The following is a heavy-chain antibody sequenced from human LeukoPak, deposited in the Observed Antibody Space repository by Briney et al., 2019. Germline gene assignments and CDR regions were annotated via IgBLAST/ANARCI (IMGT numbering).Heavy chain of an antibody. D-gene: IGHD4-17*01. Sequence: GGSLRLSCAASGFTFSSYEMNWVRQAPGKGLEWVSYISSSGSTIYYADSVKGRFTISRDNAKNSLYLQMNSLRAEDTAVYYCARDQGEGTVTYHDAFDIWGQGTMVTVSS. CDR2: ISSSGSTI. V-gene: IGHV3-48*03. CDR3: ARDQGEGTVTYHDAFDI. J-gene: IGHJ3*02. CDR1: GFTFSSYE.